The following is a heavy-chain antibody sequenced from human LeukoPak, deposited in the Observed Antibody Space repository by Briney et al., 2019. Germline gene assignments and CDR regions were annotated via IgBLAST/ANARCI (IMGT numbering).Heavy chain of an antibody. CDR3: SREFCTTTSCKFDP. D-gene: IGHD2-2*01. J-gene: IGHJ5*02. Sequence: SETLSLTCTVSGGSISSSSYYWGWIRQPPGKGLEWIGSIYYSGSTYYSPSLKSRVTISVDTSKNQFSLKLTSVTAADTAVYYCSREFCTTTSCKFDPWGQGTLVTVSS. V-gene: IGHV4-39*07. CDR1: GGSISSSSYY. CDR2: IYYSGST.